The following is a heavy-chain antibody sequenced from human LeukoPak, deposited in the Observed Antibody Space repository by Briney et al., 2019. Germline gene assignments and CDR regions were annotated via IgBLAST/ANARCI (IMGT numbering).Heavy chain of an antibody. Sequence: PSETLSLTCTVSGGSISSYYWSWIRQPPGKGLEWIGYIYYSGSTNYNPSLKSRVTISVDTSKNQFSLKLSSVTAADTAVYYCAREAVDTAMVTSGAFDIWGQGTMVTVSS. CDR2: IYYSGST. J-gene: IGHJ3*02. D-gene: IGHD5-18*01. CDR1: GGSISSYY. V-gene: IGHV4-59*01. CDR3: AREAVDTAMVTSGAFDI.